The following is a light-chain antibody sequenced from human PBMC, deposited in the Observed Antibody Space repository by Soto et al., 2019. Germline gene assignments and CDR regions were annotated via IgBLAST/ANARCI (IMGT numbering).Light chain of an antibody. J-gene: IGKJ5*01. Sequence: EIVLTQSPGTLSLSPGERATLSFMASQSVSSRLAWYQQKPGQAPRLLISGASSRATGIPDRFSGSGSGTDFTLTISRLEPEDFALYYCQQYVTSAITFGQGTRLEIK. CDR1: QSVSSR. CDR3: QQYVTSAIT. CDR2: GAS. V-gene: IGKV3-20*01.